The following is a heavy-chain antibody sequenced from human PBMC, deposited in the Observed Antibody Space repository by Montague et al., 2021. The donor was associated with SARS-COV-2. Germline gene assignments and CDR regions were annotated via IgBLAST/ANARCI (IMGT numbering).Heavy chain of an antibody. V-gene: IGHV4-38-2*02. CDR3: AVNSNYYYYYGMDV. D-gene: IGHD4-11*01. J-gene: IGHJ6*02. CDR1: GYSISSGYY. Sequence: SETLSLTCTVSGYSISSGYYWGWIRQPPGKGLEWIGSIYHSGSTYYNPSLKSRVTIAVDTSKHQFSLKLSSVTAADTAVYYCAVNSNYYYYYGMDVWGQGTTVTVSS. CDR2: IYHSGST.